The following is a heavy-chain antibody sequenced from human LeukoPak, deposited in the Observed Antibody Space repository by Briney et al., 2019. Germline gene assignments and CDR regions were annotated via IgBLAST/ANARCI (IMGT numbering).Heavy chain of an antibody. J-gene: IGHJ3*02. Sequence: ASVKVSCKASGYTFTSYDINWVRQATGQGLEWMGWMNPNSGNTGYAQKFQGRVTMTRNTSINTAYMELSSLRSEDTAVYYCARQGWDYYDSSGYYDDAFDIWGQGTMVTVSS. D-gene: IGHD3-22*01. V-gene: IGHV1-8*01. CDR3: ARQGWDYYDSSGYYDDAFDI. CDR2: MNPNSGNT. CDR1: GYTFTSYD.